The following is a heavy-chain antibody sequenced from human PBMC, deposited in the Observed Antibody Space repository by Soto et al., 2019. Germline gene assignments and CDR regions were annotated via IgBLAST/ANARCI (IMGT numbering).Heavy chain of an antibody. CDR2: ISAYNGNT. Sequence: QVQLVQSGAEVKKPGASVKVSCKASGYTFTSYGISWVRQAPGQGLEWMGWISAYNGNTNYAQKLQGRVTMTTDTYTSTVYMELRSLRSDDTAVYYCARGAGAYDFWSGYYEGYYFDYWGQGTLVTVSS. D-gene: IGHD3-3*01. CDR1: GYTFTSYG. CDR3: ARGAGAYDFWSGYYEGYYFDY. J-gene: IGHJ4*02. V-gene: IGHV1-18*01.